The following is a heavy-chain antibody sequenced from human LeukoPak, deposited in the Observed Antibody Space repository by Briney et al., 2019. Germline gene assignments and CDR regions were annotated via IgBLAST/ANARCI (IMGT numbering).Heavy chain of an antibody. D-gene: IGHD3-10*01. CDR1: GGSISSYY. CDR2: IYYSGST. CDR3: ARDYGSGSQPFDY. J-gene: IGHJ5*01. Sequence: SETLSLTCTVSGGSISSYYWSWIRQPPGKGLEWIGYIYYSGSTNYNPSLKSRVTISVDTSKNQFSLKLSSVTAADTAVYYCARDYGSGSQPFDYWGHGTLVTVSS. V-gene: IGHV4-59*01.